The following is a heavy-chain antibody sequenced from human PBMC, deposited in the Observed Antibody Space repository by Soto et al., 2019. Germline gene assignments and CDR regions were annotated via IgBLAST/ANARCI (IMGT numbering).Heavy chain of an antibody. Sequence: SETLSLTCAVYGGSFSCYFWSWIRQPPGKGLEWIGEINHSGSTNYNPSLKSRVTISVDTSKNQFSLKLSSVTAADTAVYYCARGRTTMVRGVPSWGQGTLVTVSS. V-gene: IGHV4-34*01. CDR2: INHSGST. D-gene: IGHD3-10*01. CDR3: ARGRTTMVRGVPS. CDR1: GGSFSCYF. J-gene: IGHJ4*02.